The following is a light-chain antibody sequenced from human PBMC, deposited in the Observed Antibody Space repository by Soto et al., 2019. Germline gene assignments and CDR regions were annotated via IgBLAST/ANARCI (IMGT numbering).Light chain of an antibody. V-gene: IGKV1-5*03. CDR2: KAS. CDR1: QSISTS. CDR3: QHCDSYWT. J-gene: IGKJ1*01. Sequence: DIQMTQSPSTLSASVGDRVTITCRASQSISTSLAWYQQKPGKAPKVLIYKASSLESGVPSRFSGSGSGTEFTLTISSLQPADFATYYCQHCDSYWTFGQGTKVEIK.